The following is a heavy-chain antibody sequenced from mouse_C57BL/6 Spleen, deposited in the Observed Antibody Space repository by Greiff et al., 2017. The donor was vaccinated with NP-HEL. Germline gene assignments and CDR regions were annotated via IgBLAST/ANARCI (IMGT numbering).Heavy chain of an antibody. D-gene: IGHD1-1*01. CDR1: GFTFSRYA. Sequence: EVKVVESGGGLVKPGGSLKLSCAASGFTFSRYAMSWVRQTPEKRLEWVATISDGGSSTYYPDNVQGRFTISRDHAKNNLYLQMSHLKSEDTAMYYSARDRPVGSFYYFDYWGQGTTLTDSS. CDR2: ISDGGSST. J-gene: IGHJ2*01. V-gene: IGHV5-4*01. CDR3: ARDRPVGSFYYFDY.